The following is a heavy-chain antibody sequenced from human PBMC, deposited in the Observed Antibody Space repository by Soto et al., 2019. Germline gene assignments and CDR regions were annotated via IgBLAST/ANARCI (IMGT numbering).Heavy chain of an antibody. Sequence: QVQLVQSGPEVKKPGASVKVSCKASGDTFSSFHMKWVRQATGQGFEWMGWMNPNSGNMGFAQKFPGRVTMTRNNSITTAYMALSSVISDDTAMYYCSPVRATGYNSVRFDSWGQGTLVTVSS. CDR2: MNPNSGNM. D-gene: IGHD1-20*01. V-gene: IGHV1-8*02. CDR3: SPVRATGYNSVRFDS. CDR1: GDTFSSFH. J-gene: IGHJ5*01.